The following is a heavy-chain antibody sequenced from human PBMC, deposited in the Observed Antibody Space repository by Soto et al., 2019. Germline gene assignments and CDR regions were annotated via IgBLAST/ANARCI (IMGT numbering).Heavy chain of an antibody. CDR2: INAGNGNT. V-gene: IGHV1-3*01. CDR1: GYTFTSYA. Sequence: ASVKVSCKASGYTFTSYAMHWVRQAPGQRLEWMGWINAGNGNTKYSQKFQGRVTITRDTSASTAYMELSSLRSEDTAVYYCARDVDCISTSCFYFDYWGQGTLVTVSS. J-gene: IGHJ4*02. CDR3: ARDVDCISTSCFYFDY. D-gene: IGHD2-2*01.